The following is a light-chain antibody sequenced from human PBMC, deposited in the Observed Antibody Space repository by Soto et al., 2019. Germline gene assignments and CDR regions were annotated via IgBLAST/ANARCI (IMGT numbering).Light chain of an antibody. Sequence: EIVLTQSPATLSLSPGERATLSCRASQRVSSYLAWYQQHAGQAPRLLIYDASNRATGIPARFSGSGSGTDFTLTISSLAPEDFAVYYCQQRSNWSPSITFGQGTGLEIK. CDR3: QQRSNWSPSIT. CDR1: QRVSSY. CDR2: DAS. V-gene: IGKV3-11*01. J-gene: IGKJ5*01.